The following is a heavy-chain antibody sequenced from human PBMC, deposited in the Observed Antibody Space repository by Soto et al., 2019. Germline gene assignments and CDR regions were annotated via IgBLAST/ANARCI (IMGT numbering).Heavy chain of an antibody. Sequence: QVQLVQSGAEVKKPRSSVKVSCKASGGTFSSYAISWVRQAPGQGLEWMGGIIPIFGTANYAQKFQGRVTITADESTSTAYMELSSLRSEDTAVYYCARALVTIFGVVTEYYYGMDVWGQGSTVTVSS. CDR1: GGTFSSYA. J-gene: IGHJ6*02. CDR3: ARALVTIFGVVTEYYYGMDV. V-gene: IGHV1-69*01. CDR2: IIPIFGTA. D-gene: IGHD3-3*01.